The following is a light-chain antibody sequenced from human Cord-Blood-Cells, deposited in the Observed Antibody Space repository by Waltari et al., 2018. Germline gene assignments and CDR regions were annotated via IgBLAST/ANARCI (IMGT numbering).Light chain of an antibody. J-gene: IGLJ3*02. CDR1: SRDGGGYNY. CDR3: SSDTSSSTLV. V-gene: IGLV2-14*03. CDR2: DGS. Sequence: HSALTQPASLSGSPVQSITISCTGTSRDGGGYNYFPWYQRHPGNAHKLMISDGSNRPSGVSNRFSGSKSGNTSSLTISGLQAEDVADYYCSSDTSSSTLVFGGGTKLTVL.